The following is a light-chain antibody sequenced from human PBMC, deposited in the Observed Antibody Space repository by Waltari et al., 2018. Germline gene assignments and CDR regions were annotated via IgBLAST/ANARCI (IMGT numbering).Light chain of an antibody. CDR1: NIERKS. CDR3: QVWDGGRVV. CDR2: GDS. V-gene: IGLV3-21*02. J-gene: IGLJ3*02. Sequence: SYVLTQPPSESVAPGQEATITCGGNNIERKSVHWYQQRPGQAPLLVVYGDSARASGIPERFAGAKSGDTATLTISRVEAGDEADYSCQVWDGGRVVFGGGTKLTVL.